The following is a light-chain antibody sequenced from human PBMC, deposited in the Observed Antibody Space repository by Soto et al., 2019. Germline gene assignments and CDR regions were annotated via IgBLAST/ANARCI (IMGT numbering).Light chain of an antibody. CDR3: QQYGSSPFT. J-gene: IGKJ3*01. CDR2: GAS. Sequence: ENVLTQSPGTLSLSPGERATLSCRAGQSVGNNYLAWYQQKPGQVPSLLIFGASSRATGITDRFSGSGSGKDFTLTISRLEPEDSAVYYCQQYGSSPFTFGPGTKVQIK. V-gene: IGKV3-20*01. CDR1: QSVGNNY.